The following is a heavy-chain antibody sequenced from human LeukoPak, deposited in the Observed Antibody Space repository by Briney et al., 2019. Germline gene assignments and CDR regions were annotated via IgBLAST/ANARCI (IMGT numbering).Heavy chain of an antibody. CDR1: GFTLSNYT. Sequence: GGSLRLSCAASGFTLSNYTMNWVRQAPGKGLEWVSSISSSSTYIYYADSLKGRFTISRDNAKNSLYLQMNSLRAEDTAVYYCARDLLWGQGTLVTVSS. CDR2: ISSSSTYI. V-gene: IGHV3-21*01. CDR3: ARDLL. J-gene: IGHJ4*02.